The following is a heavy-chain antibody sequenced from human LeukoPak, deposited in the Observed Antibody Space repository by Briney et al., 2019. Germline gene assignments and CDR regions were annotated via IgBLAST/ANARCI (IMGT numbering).Heavy chain of an antibody. CDR3: AREGLYNWFDP. J-gene: IGHJ5*02. V-gene: IGHV1-2*02. CDR1: GYTFTGYY. Sequence: ASVKVSCKASGYTFTGYYMHWVRQAPGQGLEWMGWINPNSGGTNYAQKFQGRVTISVDTSKNQFSLKLSSVTAADTAVYYCAREGLYNWFDPWGQGTLVTVSS. CDR2: INPNSGGT. D-gene: IGHD3-22*01.